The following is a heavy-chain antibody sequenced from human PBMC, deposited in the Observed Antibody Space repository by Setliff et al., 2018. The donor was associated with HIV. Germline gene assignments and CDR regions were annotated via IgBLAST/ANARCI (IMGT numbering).Heavy chain of an antibody. CDR2: ILSTGERT. CDR3: AKELAASGLGYFDS. J-gene: IGHJ4*02. Sequence: SLKISCAASGFTFSNYAMSWVRQAPGEGLEWVSAILSTGERTFYADSVKGRFTISRDISKNTVYLQMNSLRAEDTAEYYCAKELAASGLGYFDSWGRGILVTVS. CDR1: GFTFSNYA. V-gene: IGHV3-23*01. D-gene: IGHD3-22*01.